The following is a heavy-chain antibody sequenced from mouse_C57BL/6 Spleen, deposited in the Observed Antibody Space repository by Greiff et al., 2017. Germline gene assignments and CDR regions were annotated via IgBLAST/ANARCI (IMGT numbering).Heavy chain of an antibody. D-gene: IGHD1-1*01. V-gene: IGHV2-6*03. CDR2: IWSDGST. CDR3: ATNYYGSSYYAMDY. J-gene: IGHJ4*01. Sequence: VQVVESGPGLVAPSQSLSITCTVSGFSLTSYGVHWVRQPPGKGLEWLVVIWSDGSTTYNSALKSRLSISKDNSKSQVFLKMNSLQTDDTAMYYCATNYYGSSYYAMDYWGQGTSVTVSS. CDR1: GFSLTSYG.